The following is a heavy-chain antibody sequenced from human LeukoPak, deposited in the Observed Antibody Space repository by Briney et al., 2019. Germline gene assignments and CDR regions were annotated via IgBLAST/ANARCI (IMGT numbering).Heavy chain of an antibody. CDR2: VYDSGTT. D-gene: IGHD3-9*01. CDR3: AREFPNVLAGYHHDAFDI. J-gene: IGHJ3*02. V-gene: IGHV4-59*01. CDR1: GGSISTNY. Sequence: SETLSLTCTVSGGSISTNYWSWIRQPSGKGLEWIGYVYDSGTTNYNPSLKSRVTISVDTSKNQFSLNLNSVTAADTAVYYCAREFPNVLAGYHHDAFDIWGQGTTVTVSS.